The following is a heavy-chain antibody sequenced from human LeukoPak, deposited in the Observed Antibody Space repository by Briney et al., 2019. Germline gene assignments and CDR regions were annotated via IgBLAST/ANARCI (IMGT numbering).Heavy chain of an antibody. V-gene: IGHV3-30*02. D-gene: IGHD3-10*01. CDR1: GFTFSSYG. CDR2: IRYDGSNK. J-gene: IGHJ3*02. CDR3: AKLSPVNPKELLDAFDI. Sequence: PGGSLRLSCAASGFTFSSYGMHWVRQAPGKGLEWVAFIRYDGSNKYYADSVKGRFTISRDNSKNTLYLQMNSLRAEDTAVYYCAKLSPVNPKELLDAFDIWGQGTMVTVSS.